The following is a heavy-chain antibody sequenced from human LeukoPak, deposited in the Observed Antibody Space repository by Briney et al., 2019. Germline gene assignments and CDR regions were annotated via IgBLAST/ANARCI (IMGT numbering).Heavy chain of an antibody. CDR2: INHSGST. J-gene: IGHJ4*02. CDR3: ARRPCSSTSCSFDY. D-gene: IGHD2-2*01. CDR1: GGSFSGYY. Sequence: SETLSLTCAVYGGSFSGYYWSWIRQPPGKGLEWIGEINHSGSTSYNPSLKSRVTISVDTSKNQFSLKLSSVTAADTAVYYCARRPCSSTSCSFDYWGQGTLVTVSS. V-gene: IGHV4-34*01.